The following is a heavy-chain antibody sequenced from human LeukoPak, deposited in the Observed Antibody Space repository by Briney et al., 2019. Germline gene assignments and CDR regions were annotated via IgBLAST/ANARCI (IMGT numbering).Heavy chain of an antibody. D-gene: IGHD1-7*01. CDR1: GYTFTDYC. CDR2: INPNSGGT. CDR3: ARTLDRYNWNYGIDY. Sequence: GASVKVSCKASGYTFTDYCIHWVRQAPGQGLEWMGWINPNSGGTNYAQNFQGRVTMTRDTSISTAYMELSSLRSDDTAVYFCARTLDRYNWNYGIDYWGQGTLVTVSS. V-gene: IGHV1-2*02. J-gene: IGHJ4*02.